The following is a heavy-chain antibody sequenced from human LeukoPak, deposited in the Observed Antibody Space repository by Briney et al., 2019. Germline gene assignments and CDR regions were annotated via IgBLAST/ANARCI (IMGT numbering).Heavy chain of an antibody. J-gene: IGHJ4*02. CDR1: GFTFSSYG. V-gene: IGHV3-30*19. CDR2: ISYDGSNK. D-gene: IGHD3/OR15-3a*01. Sequence: PGGSLRLSCAASGFTFSSYGMHWVRQAPGKGLEWVAVISYDGSNKYYADFVKGRFTISRDNSKNTLYLQMNSLRAEDTAVYYCARDSGFSGTQRGEYWGQGTLVTVSS. CDR3: ARDSGFSGTQRGEY.